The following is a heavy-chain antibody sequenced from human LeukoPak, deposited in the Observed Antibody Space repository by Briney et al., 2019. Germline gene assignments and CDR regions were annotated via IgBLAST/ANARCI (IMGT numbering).Heavy chain of an antibody. CDR1: GFTFSTYG. D-gene: IGHD3-10*01. J-gene: IGHJ4*02. CDR3: ARDLKYYGSGSYPY. Sequence: GGSLRLSCAASGFTFSTYGMNWVRQAPGKGLEWLSYISSTSNTIYYADSVKGRFTISRDNAKNSLYLQMNSLRAEDTAVYYCARDLKYYGSGSYPYWGQGTLVTVSS. CDR2: ISSTSNTI. V-gene: IGHV3-48*01.